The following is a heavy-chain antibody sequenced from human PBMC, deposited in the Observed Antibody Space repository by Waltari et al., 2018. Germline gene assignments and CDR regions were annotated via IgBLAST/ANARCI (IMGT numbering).Heavy chain of an antibody. CDR2: SCPIFGTA. Sequence: QVQLVQSGAEVKKPGSSVKVSCKASGGTFSSYAISWVRQAPGQGLEWMGGSCPIFGTANYAQKFQGRVTIPADESTSTAYMELRSLRSEDTAVYYCARGTRYFDWLRTDAFDIWGQGTMVTVSS. V-gene: IGHV1-69*01. CDR1: GGTFSSYA. J-gene: IGHJ3*02. D-gene: IGHD3-9*01. CDR3: ARGTRYFDWLRTDAFDI.